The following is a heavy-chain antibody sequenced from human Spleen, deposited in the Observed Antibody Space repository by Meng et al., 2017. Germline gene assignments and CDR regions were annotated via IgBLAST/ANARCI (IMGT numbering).Heavy chain of an antibody. Sequence: GESLKISCVASGFTVRSNYLTWVRQAPGKGLEWVSLVYSGGSTYYADSVKGRFTISGHNPENTVYLQMDSLRPDDTAMYYCGRMSDYYDSSGYYENAFEIWGQGTMVTVSS. CDR1: GFTVRSNY. CDR2: VYSGGST. D-gene: IGHD3-22*01. V-gene: IGHV3-53*04. J-gene: IGHJ3*02. CDR3: GRMSDYYDSSGYYENAFEI.